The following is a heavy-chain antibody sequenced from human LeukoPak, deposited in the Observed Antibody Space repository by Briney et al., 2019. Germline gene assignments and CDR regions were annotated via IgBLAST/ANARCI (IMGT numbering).Heavy chain of an antibody. CDR1: GYTFTGYY. D-gene: IGHD3-16*01. CDR3: ARTPPRGLIDY. CDR2: INPNSGGT. J-gene: IGHJ4*02. Sequence: ASVKVSCKASGYTFTGYYMHWVRQAPGQGLERMGWINPNSGGTNYAQKFQGRVTMTRDTSISTAYMELSSLTSEDTAVYYCARTPPRGLIDYWGQGTLVTVSS. V-gene: IGHV1-2*02.